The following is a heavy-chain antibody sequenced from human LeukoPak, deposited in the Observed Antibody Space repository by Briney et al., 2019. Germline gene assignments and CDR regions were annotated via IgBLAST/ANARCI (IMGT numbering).Heavy chain of an antibody. J-gene: IGHJ4*02. Sequence: GGSLRLSCAASGFTFSSYDMSWVRQAPGGGRGGASPIDTGGGSTYYADSVKGRFTISRDNSRNMVYLQMNRLRTEDTAVYYRATNKAAAMALCLNWGQGTLVTVSS. CDR1: GFTFSSYD. CDR3: ATNKAAAMALCLN. CDR2: IDTGGGST. D-gene: IGHD5-18*01. V-gene: IGHV3-23*01.